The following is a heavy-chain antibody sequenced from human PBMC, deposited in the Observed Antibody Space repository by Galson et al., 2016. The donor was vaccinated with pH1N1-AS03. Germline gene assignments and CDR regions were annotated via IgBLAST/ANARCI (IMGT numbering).Heavy chain of an antibody. CDR3: ARAFGSGYEAGLLDF. V-gene: IGHV3-21*04. D-gene: IGHD5-12*01. J-gene: IGHJ4*02. Sequence: SLRLSCAASGFTFSHYSMSWVRQAPGKGLEWVSSISGSSSYIYYANSVKGRFTISRDSAKNSLNLQMNSLRAEDAVLYYCARAFGSGYEAGLLDFWGQGTLVTVSS. CDR1: GFTFSHYS. CDR2: ISGSSSYI.